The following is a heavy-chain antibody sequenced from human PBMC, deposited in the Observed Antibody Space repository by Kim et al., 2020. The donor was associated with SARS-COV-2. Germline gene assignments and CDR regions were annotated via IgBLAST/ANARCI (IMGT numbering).Heavy chain of an antibody. CDR1: GFTFSTYG. J-gene: IGHJ4*02. D-gene: IGHD3-10*01. Sequence: GGSLRLSCAASGFTFSTYGMHWVRQAPGKGPEWVAVISKDGSNKYYADSVKGRFTISRDNSKNTLFLQMDSLRPEDTAVYHCAKGVRTSGSLCAYDCYLEYLGQGALVTFSS. CDR2: ISKDGSNK. V-gene: IGHV3-30*18. CDR3: AKGVRTSGSLCAYDCYLEY.